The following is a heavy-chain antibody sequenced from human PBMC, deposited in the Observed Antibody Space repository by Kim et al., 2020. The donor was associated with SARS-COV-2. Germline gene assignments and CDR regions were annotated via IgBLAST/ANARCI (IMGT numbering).Heavy chain of an antibody. CDR3: ARDPRYCGGDCYSPWYFDL. V-gene: IGHV3-53*01. CDR1: GFTVSSNY. Sequence: GGSLRLSCAASGFTVSSNYMSWVRQAPGKGLEWVSVIYSGGSTYYADSVKGRFTISRDNSKNTLYLQMNSLRAEDTAVYYCARDPRYCGGDCYSPWYFDLWGPRTLFTVSS. D-gene: IGHD2-21*02. CDR2: IYSGGST. J-gene: IGHJ2*01.